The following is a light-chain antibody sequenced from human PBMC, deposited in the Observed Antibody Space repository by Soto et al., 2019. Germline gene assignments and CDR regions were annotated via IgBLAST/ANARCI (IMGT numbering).Light chain of an antibody. J-gene: IGKJ4*01. V-gene: IGKV3-15*01. CDR2: GAS. Sequence: ITMTQSPATLSVSRGESATLXXSANQAISSNLAWYQQKPGQAPRLXIYGASTRATGIPDRFSGSGSGTEFTLTISSLQSEDFAVYYCQHYNNWLGTFGGGTKVDIK. CDR1: QAISSN. CDR3: QHYNNWLGT.